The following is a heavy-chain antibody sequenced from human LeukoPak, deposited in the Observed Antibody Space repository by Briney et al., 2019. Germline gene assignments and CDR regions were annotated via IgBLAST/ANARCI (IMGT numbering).Heavy chain of an antibody. CDR2: VYYSGDT. D-gene: IGHD6-6*01. Sequence: SETLSLTCTVSGGSISTTSYFWAWIRQPPGKRLEWIGSVYYSGDTYYNPSLKSRVTISVDTSKNQFSLKLSSVTAADTAVYYCAREGHSSSLTDAFDIWGQGTRVTVSS. J-gene: IGHJ3*02. V-gene: IGHV4-39*07. CDR1: GGSISTTSYF. CDR3: AREGHSSSLTDAFDI.